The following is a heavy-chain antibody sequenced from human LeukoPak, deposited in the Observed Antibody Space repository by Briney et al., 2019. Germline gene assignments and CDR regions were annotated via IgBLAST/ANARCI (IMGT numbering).Heavy chain of an antibody. CDR2: INPGGGST. CDR1: GYTFTSYY. V-gene: IGHV1-46*01. J-gene: IGHJ4*02. Sequence: ASVKVSRKASGYTFTSYYMHWVRQAPGQGLEWMGIINPGGGSTSYAQKFQGRVTMTRDTSTSTVYMELSSLRSEDTAVYYCARGYYTAYFDYWGQGTLVTVSS. D-gene: IGHD3-22*01. CDR3: ARGYYTAYFDY.